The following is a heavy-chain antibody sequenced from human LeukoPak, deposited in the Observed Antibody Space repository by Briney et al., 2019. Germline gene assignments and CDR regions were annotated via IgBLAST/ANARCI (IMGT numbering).Heavy chain of an antibody. CDR2: ISGSGGST. J-gene: IGHJ6*04. CDR3: AELGITMIGGV. V-gene: IGHV3-23*01. CDR1: GFSFSRYG. D-gene: IGHD3-10*02. Sequence: TGGSLRLSCAASGFSFSRYGMSWVRQAPGKGREWVSAISGSGGSTYYADSVKGRFTISRDNSKNTLYLQMNSLRAEDTAVYYCAELGITMIGGVWGKGTTVTISS.